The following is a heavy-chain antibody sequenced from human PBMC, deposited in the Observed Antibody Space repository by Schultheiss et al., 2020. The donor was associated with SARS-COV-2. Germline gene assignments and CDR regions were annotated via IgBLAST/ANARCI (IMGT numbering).Heavy chain of an antibody. Sequence: GGSLRLSCAASGFTFSSFGMHWVRQAPGKGLEWVAVIWFDGGNKFYADSVKGRFTISRDNSDNTLYLQMHILRPEDTAVYYCAKGAVAGDDAFDLWGQGTLVTVSS. CDR3: AKGAVAGDDAFDL. D-gene: IGHD6-19*01. CDR2: IWFDGGNK. CDR1: GFTFSSFG. V-gene: IGHV3-30*02. J-gene: IGHJ3*01.